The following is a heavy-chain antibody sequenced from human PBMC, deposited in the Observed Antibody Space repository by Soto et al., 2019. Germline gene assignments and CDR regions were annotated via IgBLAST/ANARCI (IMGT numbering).Heavy chain of an antibody. Sequence: ASETLSLTCTVSGGSISSGNYYWSWIRQPPGKGMKWIGFISYSGTTHYSTSLRSRVSISVDTSKNQFSMDLSSVTAADTAVYYCATMGTPVTGLYYFDYWGQGTLVTVSS. CDR2: ISYSGTT. CDR1: GGSISSGNYY. V-gene: IGHV4-30-4*01. D-gene: IGHD4-17*01. CDR3: ATMGTPVTGLYYFDY. J-gene: IGHJ4*02.